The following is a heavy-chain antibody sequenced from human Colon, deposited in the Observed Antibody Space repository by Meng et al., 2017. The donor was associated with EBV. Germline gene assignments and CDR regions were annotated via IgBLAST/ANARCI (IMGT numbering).Heavy chain of an antibody. CDR2: ISHSGTT. V-gene: IGHV4-4*02. Sequence: QVVRQGTVNPSGTPTLTFASFGCSIDRHNWWNWVRQTPGKGLEWIGEISHSGTTNYHPSLKSRVTISIDKSKNQFSLKLTSVTAADTAVYYCARDYYASGFVFDLWGQGTLVTVSS. CDR1: GCSIDRHNW. CDR3: ARDYYASGFVFDL. D-gene: IGHD3-10*01. J-gene: IGHJ5*02.